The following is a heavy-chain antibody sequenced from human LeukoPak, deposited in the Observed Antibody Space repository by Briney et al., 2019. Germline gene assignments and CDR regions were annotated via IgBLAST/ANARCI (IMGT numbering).Heavy chain of an antibody. CDR2: IIPIFGTA. J-gene: IGHJ4*02. CDR1: GGTFSSYA. CDR3: ARRGYSYGLVSYFDY. D-gene: IGHD5-18*01. Sequence: SVKVSCKASGGTFSSYAISWVRQAPGQGLGWMGGIIPIFGTANYAQKFQGRVTITADESTSTAYMELSSLRSEDTAVYYCARRGYSYGLVSYFDYWGQGTLVTVSS. V-gene: IGHV1-69*13.